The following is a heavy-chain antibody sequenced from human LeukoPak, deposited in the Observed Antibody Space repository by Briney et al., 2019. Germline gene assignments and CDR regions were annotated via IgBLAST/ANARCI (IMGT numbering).Heavy chain of an antibody. D-gene: IGHD3-10*01. J-gene: IGHJ1*01. V-gene: IGHV3-9*01. Sequence: PGRSLRLSCAASGFTFDDYAMHWVRQAPGKGLEWVSGISWNSGSIGYADSVKGRFTISRDNAKNSLYLQMNSLRAEDTALYYCAKDQRPYYYGSGQYFQHWGQGTLVTVSS. CDR2: ISWNSGSI. CDR1: GFTFDDYA. CDR3: AKDQRPYYYGSGQYFQH.